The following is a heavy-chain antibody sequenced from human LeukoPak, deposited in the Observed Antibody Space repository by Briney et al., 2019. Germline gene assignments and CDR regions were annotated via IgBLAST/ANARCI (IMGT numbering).Heavy chain of an antibody. J-gene: IGHJ5*02. CDR3: ARPYTDRSSWYEPEGWFDP. Sequence: SETLSLTCTVSGGSISSSSYYWGWIRQPPGKGLEWIGSSYYSGSTYYNPSLKSRVTISVDTSKNQFSLKLSSVTAAETAVYSCARPYTDRSSWYEPEGWFDPWGQGTLVTVSS. CDR2: SYYSGST. D-gene: IGHD6-13*01. CDR1: GGSISSSSYY. V-gene: IGHV4-39*01.